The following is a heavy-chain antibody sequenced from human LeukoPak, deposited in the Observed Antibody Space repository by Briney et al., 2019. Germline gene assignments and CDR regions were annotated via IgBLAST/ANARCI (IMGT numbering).Heavy chain of an antibody. D-gene: IGHD5-12*01. CDR3: ARVPVGVATNPNDY. J-gene: IGHJ4*02. CDR1: GYTFTSYG. V-gene: IGHV1-18*01. CDR2: ISAYNGNT. Sequence: ASVKVSCKASGYTFTSYGISWVRQAPGPGLEWMGWISAYNGNTNYAQKLQGRVTMTTDTSTSTAYMELRSLRSDDTAVYYCARVPVGVATNPNDYWGQGTLVTVSS.